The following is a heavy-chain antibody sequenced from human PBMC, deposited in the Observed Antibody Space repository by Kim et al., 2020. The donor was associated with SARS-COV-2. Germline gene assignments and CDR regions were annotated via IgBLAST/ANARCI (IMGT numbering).Heavy chain of an antibody. CDR3: AREVVVAATPHYYYYYGMDV. Sequence: SETLSLTCTVSGGSISSSSYYWGWIRQPPGKGLEWIGSIYYSGSTYYNPSLKSRVTISVDTSKNQFSLKLSSVTAADTAVYYCAREVVVAATPHYYYYYGMDVWGQGTTVTVSS. J-gene: IGHJ6*02. CDR2: IYYSGST. D-gene: IGHD2-15*01. CDR1: GGSISSSSYY. V-gene: IGHV4-39*02.